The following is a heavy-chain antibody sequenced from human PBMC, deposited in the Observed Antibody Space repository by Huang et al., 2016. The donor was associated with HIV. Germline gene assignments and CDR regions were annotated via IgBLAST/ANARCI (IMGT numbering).Heavy chain of an antibody. D-gene: IGHD2-15*01. CDR1: GGSISSSSSY. Sequence: QLQLQESGPGLVKPSETLSLTCTVSGGSISSSSSYWGWIRQPPGKGLEWIGSIYYSGSTFYNPSLKSRVTRSVDTSKNQFSLKLSSVTAADTAVYYCARRPIAVSANWFDPWGHGTLVTVSS. V-gene: IGHV4-39*01. CDR2: IYYSGST. J-gene: IGHJ5*02. CDR3: ARRPIAVSANWFDP.